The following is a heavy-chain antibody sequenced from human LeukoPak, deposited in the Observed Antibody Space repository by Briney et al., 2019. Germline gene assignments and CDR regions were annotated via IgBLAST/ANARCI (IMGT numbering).Heavy chain of an antibody. D-gene: IGHD4-17*01. CDR1: GFTFDDYT. CDR2: ISWDGGST. J-gene: IGHJ4*02. CDR3: AKDGGNDYGDYFIDY. V-gene: IGHV3-43*01. Sequence: GGSLRLSCAASGFTFDDYTMHWVRQAPGKGLEWVSLISWDGGSTYYADSVKGRFTISRDNSKNSLYLQMNSLRTEDTALYYCAKDGGNDYGDYFIDYWGQGTLVTVSS.